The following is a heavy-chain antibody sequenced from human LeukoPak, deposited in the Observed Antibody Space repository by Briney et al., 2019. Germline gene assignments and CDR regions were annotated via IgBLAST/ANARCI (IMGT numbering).Heavy chain of an antibody. CDR3: CKEQLNMINVAVIDDAFDV. Sequence: GGSLRLSCATSGFSFDHYGVHWVRQAPGKGLEWVAFIQYDGSKKYYVDSVKGRFTVSRDDSQKTLYLQMNSLRPEDTAVYYCCKEQLNMINVAVIDDAFDVWGQGTVVTVSS. V-gene: IGHV3-30*02. D-gene: IGHD6-19*01. J-gene: IGHJ3*01. CDR1: GFSFDHYG. CDR2: IQYDGSKK.